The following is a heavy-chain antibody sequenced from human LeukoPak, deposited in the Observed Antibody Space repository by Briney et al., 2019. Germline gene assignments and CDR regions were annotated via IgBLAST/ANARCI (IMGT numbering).Heavy chain of an antibody. CDR1: GYRFTRYW. CDR3: ARVLTWDSTGNIPAPFDY. J-gene: IGHJ4*02. CDR2: VHPADSDT. Sequence: GESLKISCQGSGYRFTRYWIGWVRQMPGKGLEWMGIVHPADSDTRYSTSFEGQVTISVDKSINTTYLQWSSLEASDTAMYYCARVLTWDSTGNIPAPFDYWGQGTLVTVSS. D-gene: IGHD2-2*01. V-gene: IGHV5-51*01.